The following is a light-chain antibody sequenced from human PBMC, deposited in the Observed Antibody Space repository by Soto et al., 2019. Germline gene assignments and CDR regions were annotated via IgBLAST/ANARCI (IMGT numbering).Light chain of an antibody. J-gene: IGLJ2*01. CDR3: QVWDSSSDHVV. CDR2: ADT. CDR1: SSNIGTGYL. Sequence: QSVLTQPPSVSGAPGQRVTISCTGSSSNIGTGYLVHWYQQIPGTAPKLLIYADTNRPSGVPDRFSGSKSGNTATLTISRVEAGDEADYYCQVWDSSSDHVVFGGGTQLTVL. V-gene: IGLV1-40*01.